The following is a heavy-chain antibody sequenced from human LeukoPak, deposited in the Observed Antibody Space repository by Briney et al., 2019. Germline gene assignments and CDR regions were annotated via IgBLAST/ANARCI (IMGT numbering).Heavy chain of an antibody. CDR3: ATSTIFGVVIDYYYHMDV. J-gene: IGHJ6*03. D-gene: IGHD3-3*01. V-gene: IGHV4-59*08. CDR1: GGSISIYF. CDR2: VSDTGST. Sequence: SETLSLTCTVSGGSISIYFWSWIRQPPGKGLQWIAYVSDTGSTNYNPSLKSRVTISVDTSKNQFSLKLSSVTAADTAVYYCATSTIFGVVIDYYYHMDVWGKGTTVTVSS.